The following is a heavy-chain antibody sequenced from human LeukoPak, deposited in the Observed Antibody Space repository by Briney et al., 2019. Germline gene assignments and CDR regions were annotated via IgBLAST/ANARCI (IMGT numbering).Heavy chain of an antibody. CDR3: ARVSSDCSSTSCYVYHAFDM. J-gene: IGHJ3*02. Sequence: AVNVSRMPSGYXFTSYYMQWLRQAPRPALEWMGIIRASRGRTSYAQKFQARVTMTRDPSTSTVYMELSSLRSEDTAVYHCARVSSDCSSTSCYVYHAFDMWGQGTMVTVSS. V-gene: IGHV1-46*01. D-gene: IGHD2-2*01. CDR2: IRASRGRT. CDR1: GYXFTSYY.